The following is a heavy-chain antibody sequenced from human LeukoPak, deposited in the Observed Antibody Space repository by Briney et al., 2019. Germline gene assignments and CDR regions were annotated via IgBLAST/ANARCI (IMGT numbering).Heavy chain of an antibody. V-gene: IGHV4-61*02. D-gene: IGHD6-19*01. Sequence: SETLSLTCTVSGGSISSGSYYWSWIRQPAGKGLEWIGRIYTSGSTNSNPSLKSRVTISVDTSKNQFSLKLSSVTAADTAVYYCARDLTAYSSGWYLGWFDPWGQGTLVTVSS. CDR3: ARDLTAYSSGWYLGWFDP. CDR2: IYTSGST. CDR1: GGSISSGSYY. J-gene: IGHJ5*02.